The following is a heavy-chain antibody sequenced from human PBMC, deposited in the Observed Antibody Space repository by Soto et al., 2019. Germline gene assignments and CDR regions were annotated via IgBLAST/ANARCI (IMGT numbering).Heavy chain of an antibody. D-gene: IGHD1-1*01. J-gene: IGHJ6*03. CDR2: INPSGGST. V-gene: IGHV1-46*03. Sequence: ASVKVSCKASGYTFTSYYMHWVRQAPGQGLEWMGIINPSGGSTSYAQKFQGRVTMTRDTSTSTVYMELSSLRSEDTAVYYCARGLYGKDYYYYMDVWGKGTTVTVSS. CDR3: ARGLYGKDYYYYMDV. CDR1: GYTFTSYY.